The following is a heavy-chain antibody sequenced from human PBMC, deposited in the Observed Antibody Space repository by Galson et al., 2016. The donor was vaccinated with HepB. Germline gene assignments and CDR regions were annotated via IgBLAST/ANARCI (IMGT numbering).Heavy chain of an antibody. J-gene: IGHJ4*02. CDR1: GSSLTTSGVG. Sequence: PALVKPTQTFTLTCTLSGSSLTTSGVGVGWIRQPPGKAPEWLALIYWDDDKRYSPSLESRLTITKDTSKNQVVFSMTNMDPVDTATFFCAHATRGLFDNWGQGILVTVSS. V-gene: IGHV2-5*02. CDR2: IYWDDDK. D-gene: IGHD2-2*01. CDR3: AHATRGLFDN.